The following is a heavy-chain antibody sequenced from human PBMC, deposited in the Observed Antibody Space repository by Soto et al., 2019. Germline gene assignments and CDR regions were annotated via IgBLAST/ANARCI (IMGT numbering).Heavy chain of an antibody. V-gene: IGHV3-23*01. CDR2: IGTTTGDI. CDR3: AKRSPSGTYYFDY. D-gene: IGHD1-26*01. CDR1: GFTFTPYA. Sequence: GGSLRLSCAASGFTFTPYAMTWVRQGPGKGLEWVSSIGTTTGDILYADSVKGRFTISRDNSKNTLYLQINSLRTEDTAIYYCAKRSPSGTYYFDYWGQGTLVTVSS. J-gene: IGHJ4*02.